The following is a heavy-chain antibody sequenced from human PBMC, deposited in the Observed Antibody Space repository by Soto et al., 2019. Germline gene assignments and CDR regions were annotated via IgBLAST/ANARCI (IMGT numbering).Heavy chain of an antibody. V-gene: IGHV4-30-4*01. CDR2: IYYSGST. CDR3: ARDGGPRSSARFDP. D-gene: IGHD6-6*01. J-gene: IGHJ5*02. Sequence: SEPLSLTCTVSGGSISSGDYYWSWIRQPPGKGLEWIGYIYYSGSTYYNPSLKSRVTISVDTSKNQFSLKLSSVTAADTAVYYCARDGGPRSSARFDPWGQGTLVTVS. CDR1: GGSISSGDYY.